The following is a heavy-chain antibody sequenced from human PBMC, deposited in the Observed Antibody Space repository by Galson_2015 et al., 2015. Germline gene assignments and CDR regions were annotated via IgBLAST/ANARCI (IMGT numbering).Heavy chain of an antibody. V-gene: IGHV3-53*01. CDR1: GFTVSSNY. CDR2: IYSGGST. D-gene: IGHD6-19*01. CDR3: ARDEPVMYSSGWYEVY. Sequence: SLRLSCAASGFTVSSNYMSWVRQAPGKGLEWVSVIYSGGSTYYADSVKGRFTISRDNSKNTLYLQMNSLRAEDTAVYYCARDEPVMYSSGWYEVYWGQGTLVTVSS. J-gene: IGHJ4*02.